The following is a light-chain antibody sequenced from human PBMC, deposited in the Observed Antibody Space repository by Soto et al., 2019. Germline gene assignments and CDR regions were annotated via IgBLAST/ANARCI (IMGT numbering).Light chain of an antibody. V-gene: IGLV2-11*01. J-gene: IGLJ2*01. CDR2: DVN. CDR3: SSYAGGYPVL. CDR1: SSDVGHYNF. Sequence: QSALTQPRSVSGSPGQSVTISCTGISSDVGHYNFVSWYQKYPGKAPKLVLYDVNKRPSGVPGRFSGSKSGNTASLTVSGLKSDDEADYYCSSYAGGYPVLFGGGTKLTVL.